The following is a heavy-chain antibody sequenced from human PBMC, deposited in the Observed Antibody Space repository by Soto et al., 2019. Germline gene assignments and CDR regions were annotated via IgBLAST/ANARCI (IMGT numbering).Heavy chain of an antibody. CDR3: ARETAYRGGDCHFDY. J-gene: IGHJ4*02. V-gene: IGHV3-30-3*01. CDR2: ISYDGSNK. D-gene: IGHD2-21*02. Sequence: ESGGGVVQPGRSLRLSCAASGFTFSSYAMHWVRQAPGKGLEWVAVISYDGSNKYYADSVKGRFTISRDNSKNTLYLQMNSLRAEDTAVYYCARETAYRGGDCHFDYWGQGTLVTVSS. CDR1: GFTFSSYA.